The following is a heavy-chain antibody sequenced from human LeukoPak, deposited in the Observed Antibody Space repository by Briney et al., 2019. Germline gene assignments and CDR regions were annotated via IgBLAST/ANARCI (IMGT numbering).Heavy chain of an antibody. D-gene: IGHD2-15*01. Sequence: GESLKISREGSGYSFTNYWIGWVRQMPGTGLEWMGIIHPRDSDTRYSPSFQGQVTISADKSISTAYLQWSSLKASDTAMYYCARRYCSGSSCYLFNYWGQGTLVTVSS. CDR2: IHPRDSDT. J-gene: IGHJ4*02. V-gene: IGHV5-51*01. CDR1: GYSFTNYW. CDR3: ARRYCSGSSCYLFNY.